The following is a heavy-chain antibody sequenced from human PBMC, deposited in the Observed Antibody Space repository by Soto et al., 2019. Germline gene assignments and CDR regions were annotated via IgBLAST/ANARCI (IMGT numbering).Heavy chain of an antibody. D-gene: IGHD3-22*01. Sequence: GGSLRLSCAASGFTFSSYAMSWVRQAPGKGLEWVSAISGSGGSTYYADSVKGRFTISRDNSKNTLYLQMNSLRAEDTAVYYCAKDRGVTMIVVATNAFDIWGQGTMVTVSS. CDR2: ISGSGGST. CDR1: GFTFSSYA. CDR3: AKDRGVTMIVVATNAFDI. V-gene: IGHV3-23*01. J-gene: IGHJ3*02.